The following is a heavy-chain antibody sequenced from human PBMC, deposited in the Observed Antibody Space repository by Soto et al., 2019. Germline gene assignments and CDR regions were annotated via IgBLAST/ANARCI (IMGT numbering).Heavy chain of an antibody. V-gene: IGHV3-9*01. D-gene: IGHD4-4*01. Sequence: SLKISCAASGFTFDDYAMHWVRQAPGKGLEWVSGISWNSGSIGYADSVKGRFTISRDNAKNSLYLQMNSLRAEDTALYYCAKDKNPDDYSNYFDYWGQGTLVTVSS. CDR2: ISWNSGSI. J-gene: IGHJ4*02. CDR3: AKDKNPDDYSNYFDY. CDR1: GFTFDDYA.